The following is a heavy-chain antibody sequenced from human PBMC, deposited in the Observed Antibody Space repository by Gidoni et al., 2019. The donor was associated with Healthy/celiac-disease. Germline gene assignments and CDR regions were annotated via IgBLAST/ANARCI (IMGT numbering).Heavy chain of an antibody. V-gene: IGHV3-30-3*01. Sequence: QVQLVESGGGVVQPGRYLRLSCAASGFTFSSYAMHWVLQAPGKGLECVSVISYDGSNKYYADSVKVRFTISRDNSKNTRYLQMNSLRAEDTAVYYCARDCPDYGGKPFDYWGQGTLVTVSS. CDR2: ISYDGSNK. CDR3: ARDCPDYGGKPFDY. CDR1: GFTFSSYA. D-gene: IGHD4-17*01. J-gene: IGHJ4*02.